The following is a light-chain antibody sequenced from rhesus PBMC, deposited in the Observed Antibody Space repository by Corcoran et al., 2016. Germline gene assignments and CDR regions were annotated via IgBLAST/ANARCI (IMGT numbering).Light chain of an antibody. CDR1: QSLLHSNGYTY. CDR2: EVS. Sequence: DIVMTQTPLSLSVTPGEPASISCRSSQSLLHSNGYTYLHWYLQKPGQSPQLLIYEVSRRASGVPDRFSGSGAGTDFTLKISRVEAEDIGVYYCEQTLQTPLTFGPGTKLDIK. V-gene: IGKV2-78*01. CDR3: EQTLQTPLT. J-gene: IGKJ3*01.